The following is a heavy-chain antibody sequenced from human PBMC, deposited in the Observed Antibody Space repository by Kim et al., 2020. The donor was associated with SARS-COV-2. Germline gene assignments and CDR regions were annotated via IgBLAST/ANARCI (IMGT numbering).Heavy chain of an antibody. CDR3: SRDLDPNSNYYYYGMDV. V-gene: IGHV3-74*01. D-gene: IGHD3-3*01. CDR2: INSDGSST. J-gene: IGHJ6*02. Sequence: GGYLRLSCAASGFTFRSYWMHWVRQAPGKGLVWVSRINSDGSSTSYADAVKGRFTISRDNAKNTLYLQVNSLRAEDTAMYYCSRDLDPNSNYYYYGMDVWGQGTTVTVSS. CDR1: GFTFRSYW.